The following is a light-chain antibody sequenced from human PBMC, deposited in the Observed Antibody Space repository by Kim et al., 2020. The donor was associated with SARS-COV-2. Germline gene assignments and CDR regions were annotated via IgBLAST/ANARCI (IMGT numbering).Light chain of an antibody. CDR2: WAS. Sequence: ATINGKSSQSVLYSSNNKNYLAWYQQKPGQPPKLLIYWASTRESGVPDRFSGSGSGTDFTLTISSLQAEDVAVYYCQQYYSTLFTFGPGTKVDIK. V-gene: IGKV4-1*01. J-gene: IGKJ3*01. CDR3: QQYYSTLFT. CDR1: QSVLYSSNNKNY.